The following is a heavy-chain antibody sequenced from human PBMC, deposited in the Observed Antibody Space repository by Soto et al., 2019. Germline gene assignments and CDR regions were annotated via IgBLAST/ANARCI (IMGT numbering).Heavy chain of an antibody. J-gene: IGHJ4*02. Sequence: EVQLLESGGGLVQPGGSLRLSCAASGFTFSSYDMNWVRQAPGKGLEWVSVISGSGGSTYYADSVKGRSTISRDNSKNTLYLQMNSLRAEDTAVYYCASRSSGWYFDYWGQGTLVTVSS. CDR3: ASRSSGWYFDY. CDR1: GFTFSSYD. D-gene: IGHD6-19*01. V-gene: IGHV3-23*01. CDR2: ISGSGGST.